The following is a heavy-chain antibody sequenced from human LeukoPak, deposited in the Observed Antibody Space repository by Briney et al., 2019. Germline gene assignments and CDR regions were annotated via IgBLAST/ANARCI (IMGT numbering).Heavy chain of an antibody. CDR3: ANLVGGGGNSVRGLAFDI. J-gene: IGHJ3*02. D-gene: IGHD4-23*01. Sequence: GGSLRLSCAASGFTFSSHSMNWVRQAPGKGLEWVSFISSSANFIYYADSVKGRFTISRDDSKNTLYLQMNSLRAEDTAVYYCANLVGGGGNSVRGLAFDIWGQGTKVSVSS. CDR2: ISSSANFI. V-gene: IGHV3-21*01. CDR1: GFTFSSHS.